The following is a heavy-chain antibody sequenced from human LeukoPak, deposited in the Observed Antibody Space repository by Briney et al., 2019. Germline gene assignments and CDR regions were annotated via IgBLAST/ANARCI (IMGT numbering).Heavy chain of an antibody. V-gene: IGHV3-30*02. J-gene: IGHJ4*02. CDR1: GFTFSSYG. CDR3: AKDQIAGVPDY. D-gene: IGHD6-13*01. Sequence: AGGSLRLSCAASGFTFSSYGMHWVRQAPGKGLEWVAFIQYDGSNKYYADSVKGRFTISRDNSKNTLYLQMNSLRAEDTAVYYCAKDQIAGVPDYWGQGTLVTVSS. CDR2: IQYDGSNK.